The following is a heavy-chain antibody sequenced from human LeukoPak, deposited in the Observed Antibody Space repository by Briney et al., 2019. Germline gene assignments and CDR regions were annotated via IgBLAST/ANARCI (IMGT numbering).Heavy chain of an antibody. CDR3: ARQYCSSTSCKFDY. CDR2: ISSNGGST. V-gene: IGHV3-64*01. D-gene: IGHD2-2*01. Sequence: GGSLRLSCAASGFTFSSYGMHWVRQAPGKGLEYVSAISSNGGSTYYANSVKGRFTISRDNSKNTLYLQMGSLRAEDMAVYYCARQYCSSTSCKFDYWGQGTLVTVSS. CDR1: GFTFSSYG. J-gene: IGHJ4*02.